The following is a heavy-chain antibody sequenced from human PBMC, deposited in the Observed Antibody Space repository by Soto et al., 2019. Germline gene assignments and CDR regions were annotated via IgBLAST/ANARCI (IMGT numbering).Heavy chain of an antibody. Sequence: GASVKVSCKASGYTFTSYGISWVRQAPGQGLEWMGWISAYNGNTNYAQKLQGRVTMTTDTSTSTAYMELRSLRSDDTAVYYCARDQWKQLDGSIPFDPWGQGTLVTVSS. CDR2: ISAYNGNT. V-gene: IGHV1-18*01. CDR3: ARDQWKQLDGSIPFDP. D-gene: IGHD5-18*01. J-gene: IGHJ5*02. CDR1: GYTFTSYG.